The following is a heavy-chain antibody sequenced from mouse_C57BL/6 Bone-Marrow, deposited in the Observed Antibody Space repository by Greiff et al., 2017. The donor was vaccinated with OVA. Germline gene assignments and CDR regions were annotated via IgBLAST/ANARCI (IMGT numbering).Heavy chain of an antibody. CDR3: ARRWGLRPDY. CDR2: INPNNGGT. J-gene: IGHJ2*01. CDR1: GYTFTDYY. V-gene: IGHV1-26*01. Sequence: VQLQQSGPELVKPGASVKISCKASGYTFTDYYMNWVKQSHGKSLEWIGDINPNNGGTSYNQKFKGKATLTVDKSSSTAYMELRSLTSEDSAVYYCARRWGLRPDYWGQGTTRTVSS. D-gene: IGHD2-4*01.